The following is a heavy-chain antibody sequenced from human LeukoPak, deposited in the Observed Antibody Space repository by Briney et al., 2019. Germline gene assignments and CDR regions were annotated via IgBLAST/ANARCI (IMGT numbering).Heavy chain of an antibody. J-gene: IGHJ4*02. D-gene: IGHD6-13*01. CDR2: IYYSGST. CDR3: ARERQYSSSGDYFDY. V-gene: IGHV4-61*01. Sequence: SETLSLTCTVSGGSVSSGSYYWSWIRQPPGKGLEWIGYIYYSGSTNYNPSLKSRVTISVDTSKNQFSLKLSSVTAADTPVYYRARERQYSSSGDYFDYWGQGTLVTVSS. CDR1: GGSVSSGSYY.